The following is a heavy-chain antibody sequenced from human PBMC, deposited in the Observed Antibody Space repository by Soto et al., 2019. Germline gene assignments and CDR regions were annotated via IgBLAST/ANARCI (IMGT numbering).Heavy chain of an antibody. J-gene: IGHJ5*02. CDR1: GYTFTGYD. V-gene: IGHV1-2*04. CDR2: INPNSGGT. D-gene: IGHD1-26*01. Sequence: ASVKVSCKASGYTFTGYDMAWVRQAPGQGLEWMGWINPNSGGTNYAQKFQGWVTMTSDASISSAYLELRRLRSDDTAVYYWAKEKLVGANWFDPWGQGTLVTVSS. CDR3: AKEKLVGANWFDP.